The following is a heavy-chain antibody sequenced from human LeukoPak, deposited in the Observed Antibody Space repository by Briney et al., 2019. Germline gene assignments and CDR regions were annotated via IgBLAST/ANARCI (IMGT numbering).Heavy chain of an antibody. CDR2: IYWDDDR. Sequence: SGPTLVKPSQTLTLTFTFSGLSLTTSGVAVGWIRQPPGKALEWLALIYWDDDRRYNAALKNRLTATKDTAKKQVVLTLTNMDPVDTATYFCANRSDSHFDSWGQGILVTVSS. V-gene: IGHV2-5*02. J-gene: IGHJ4*02. D-gene: IGHD2-21*01. CDR3: ANRSDSHFDS. CDR1: GLSLTTSGVA.